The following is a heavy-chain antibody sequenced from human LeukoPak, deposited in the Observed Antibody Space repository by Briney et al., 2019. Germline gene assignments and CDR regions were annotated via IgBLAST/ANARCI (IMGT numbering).Heavy chain of an antibody. CDR1: GFTFSNYA. CDR3: AKVSTSYYASGSLDSYAMDV. CDR2: ISGSGGRT. Sequence: GGSLRLSCAASGFTFSNYAMNCVRQAPGKGLEWVSGISGSGGRTYYAESVRGRFTISRDNSKNTLYLQMNTLRAEDMALYYCAKVSTSYYASGSLDSYAMDVWGPGTTVIVSS. J-gene: IGHJ6*02. V-gene: IGHV3-23*01. D-gene: IGHD3-10*01.